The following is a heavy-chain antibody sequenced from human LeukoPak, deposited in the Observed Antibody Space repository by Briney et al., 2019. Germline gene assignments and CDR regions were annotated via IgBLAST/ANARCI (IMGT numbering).Heavy chain of an antibody. CDR3: SSTPYCYDSSGYYGFDP. Sequence: SETLSLTCTVSGGSISSYYWSWIRQPAGKGLEWIGRIYTSGSTNYNPSLKSRVTMSVDTSKNQFSLKLSSVTAADTAVYYCSSTPYCYDSSGYYGFDPWGQGTLVTVSS. CDR2: IYTSGST. J-gene: IGHJ5*02. D-gene: IGHD3-22*01. CDR1: GGSISSYY. V-gene: IGHV4-4*07.